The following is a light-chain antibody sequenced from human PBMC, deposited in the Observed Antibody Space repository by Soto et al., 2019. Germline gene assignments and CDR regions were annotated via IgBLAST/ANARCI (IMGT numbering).Light chain of an antibody. J-gene: IGKJ1*01. V-gene: IGKV2-30*01. Sequence: DVVMTQSPLSLPVTLGQPASISCRSSQSLVYSDGNIYLSWFHPRPGQSPRRLIYKVSNRESGVPVRCSGSGSATAFTLRINTVEDEDVGVYYCMHVTHGSTFGQWTKVESK. CDR1: QSLVYSDGNIY. CDR2: KVS. CDR3: MHVTHGST.